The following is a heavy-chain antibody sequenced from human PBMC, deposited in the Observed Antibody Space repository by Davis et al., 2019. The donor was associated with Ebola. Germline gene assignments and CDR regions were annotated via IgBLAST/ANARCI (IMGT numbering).Heavy chain of an antibody. D-gene: IGHD1-7*01. CDR1: GYTFTAYY. Sequence: ASVTVSCKASGYTFTAYYIHWVRQAPGQGLEWMGWINPNSGDTNYAQKLQGRVTMTRGTSISTAYMELSRLRSDDTAVYYCARDRAGTAYMDVWGKGTTVTVSS. V-gene: IGHV1-2*02. CDR3: ARDRAGTAYMDV. J-gene: IGHJ6*03. CDR2: INPNSGDT.